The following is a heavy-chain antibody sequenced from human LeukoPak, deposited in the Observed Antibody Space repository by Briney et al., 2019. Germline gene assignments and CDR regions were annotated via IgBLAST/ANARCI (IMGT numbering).Heavy chain of an antibody. Sequence: PSETLSLTCTVSGGSISSYYWSWIRQPPGKGLEWIGYIYYSGSTNYNPSLKSRVTISVDTSKNQFSLKLISVTAADTAVYYCARGDGYNPFDYWGQGTLVTVSS. CDR2: IYYSGST. CDR1: GGSISSYY. J-gene: IGHJ4*02. CDR3: ARGDGYNPFDY. D-gene: IGHD5-24*01. V-gene: IGHV4-59*12.